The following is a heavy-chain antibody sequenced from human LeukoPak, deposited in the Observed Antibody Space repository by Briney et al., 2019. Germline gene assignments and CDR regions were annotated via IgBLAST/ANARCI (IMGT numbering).Heavy chain of an antibody. Sequence: PGGSLRLSCAASGLTFSSYAMHWVRQAPGKGLEWVAVISYDGSNKYYADSVKGRFTISRDNSKNTLYLQMNSLRAEDTAVYYCAKEPQLWLLFWFDPWGQGTLVTVSS. V-gene: IGHV3-30*04. J-gene: IGHJ5*02. CDR1: GLTFSSYA. D-gene: IGHD5-18*01. CDR3: AKEPQLWLLFWFDP. CDR2: ISYDGSNK.